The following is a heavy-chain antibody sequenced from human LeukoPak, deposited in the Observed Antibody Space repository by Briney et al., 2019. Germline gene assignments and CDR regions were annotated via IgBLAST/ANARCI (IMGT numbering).Heavy chain of an antibody. CDR3: AIPMGYSGSYGGAFDI. Sequence: ASVKVSCKASGYTFTSYDINWVRQATGQGLEWMGWMNPNSGDTGYAQKLQGRVTMTTDTSTSTAYMELRSLKASDTAMYYCAIPMGYSGSYGGAFDIWGQGTMVTVSS. J-gene: IGHJ3*02. V-gene: IGHV1-8*01. CDR1: GYTFTSYD. D-gene: IGHD1-26*01. CDR2: MNPNSGDT.